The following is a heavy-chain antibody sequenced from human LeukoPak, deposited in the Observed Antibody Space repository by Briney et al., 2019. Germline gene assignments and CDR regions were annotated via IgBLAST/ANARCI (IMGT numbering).Heavy chain of an antibody. V-gene: IGHV4-31*03. CDR1: GGSISSGGYY. Sequence: KSSQTPSLTCTVSGGSISSGGYYWSWNRQHPGTGREWSGYIYYSGSTYYNPSLKSRVTISVDTSKIQFSLKLSSVTAADTAVYYCARVGYSYGNDYWGQGTLVTVSS. CDR2: IYYSGST. D-gene: IGHD5-18*01. J-gene: IGHJ4*02. CDR3: ARVGYSYGNDY.